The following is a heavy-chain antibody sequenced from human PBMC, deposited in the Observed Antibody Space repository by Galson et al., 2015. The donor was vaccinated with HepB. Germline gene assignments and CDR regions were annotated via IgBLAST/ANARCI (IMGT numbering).Heavy chain of an antibody. CDR2: IIPIFGIG. CDR1: GGTFSSYA. J-gene: IGHJ5*02. Sequence: SVKVSCKASGGTFSSYAISWVRQAPGQGLEWVGGIIPIFGIGNYEQKFQGRVTITADKSTSTVYMELSSLRSEDTAVYYCARDRDYYYDSSGYSLLERWFDPWGQGTLVTVSS. V-gene: IGHV1-69*10. D-gene: IGHD3-22*01. CDR3: ARDRDYYYDSSGYSLLERWFDP.